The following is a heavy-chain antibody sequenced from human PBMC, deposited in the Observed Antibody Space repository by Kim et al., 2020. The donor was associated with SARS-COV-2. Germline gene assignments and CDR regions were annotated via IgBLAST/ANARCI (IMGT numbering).Heavy chain of an antibody. CDR1: GFTFDDYA. Sequence: GGSLRLSCAASGFTFDDYAMHWVRQAPGKGLEWVSGISWNSGSIGYADSVKGRFTISRDNAKNSLYLQMNSLRAEDTALYYCAKDSSSGWYSNLRGWFDPWGQGTLVTVSS. CDR2: ISWNSGSI. CDR3: AKDSSSGWYSNLRGWFDP. J-gene: IGHJ5*02. V-gene: IGHV3-9*01. D-gene: IGHD6-19*01.